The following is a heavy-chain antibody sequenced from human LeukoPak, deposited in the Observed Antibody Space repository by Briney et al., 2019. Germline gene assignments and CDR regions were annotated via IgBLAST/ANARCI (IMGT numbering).Heavy chain of an antibody. Sequence: PGGSLRLSCAASGFTFSSYAMHWVRQAPGKGLEWVSSISSSSSYIYYADSVRGRFTISRDNAKNSLYLQMNSLRAEDTAVYYCARDLGEVVRGVLISWGQGTLVTVSS. J-gene: IGHJ4*02. V-gene: IGHV3-21*01. CDR3: ARDLGEVVRGVLIS. D-gene: IGHD3-10*01. CDR1: GFTFSSYA. CDR2: ISSSSSYI.